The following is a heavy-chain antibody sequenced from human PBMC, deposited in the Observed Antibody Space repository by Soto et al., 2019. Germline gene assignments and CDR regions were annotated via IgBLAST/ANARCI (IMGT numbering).Heavy chain of an antibody. D-gene: IGHD2-2*01. J-gene: IGHJ4*02. CDR1: GYTLTELS. Sequence: ASVKVSCKVSGYTLTELSMHWVRQAPGKGLEWMGGFDPEDGETIYAQKIQGRVTMTEDTSTDTAYMELSSLRSDDTAVYYCARDPPIVVVPAAKNLDYWGQGTLVTVSS. CDR3: ARDPPIVVVPAAKNLDY. CDR2: FDPEDGET. V-gene: IGHV1-24*01.